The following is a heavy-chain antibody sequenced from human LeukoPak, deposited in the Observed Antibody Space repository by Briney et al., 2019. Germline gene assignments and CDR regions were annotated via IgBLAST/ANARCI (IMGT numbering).Heavy chain of an antibody. CDR1: GYSFTSYW. Sequence: GESLKISCKASGYSFTSYWIGWVRKMPGKGLECLGIIYPADSDTRYSPSFEGQVTMSADKSMSTAYLQWSSLKASDTVMYYCARLTGSFHYYFDYWGQGTLGTVSS. CDR3: ARLTGSFHYYFDY. J-gene: IGHJ4*02. V-gene: IGHV5-51*01. D-gene: IGHD1-26*01. CDR2: IYPADSDT.